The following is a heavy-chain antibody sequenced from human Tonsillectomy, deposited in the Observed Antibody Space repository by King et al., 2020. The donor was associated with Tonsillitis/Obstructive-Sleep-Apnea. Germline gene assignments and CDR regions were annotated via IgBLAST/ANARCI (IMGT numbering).Heavy chain of an antibody. J-gene: IGHJ5*02. CDR1: GGSFSGYY. V-gene: IGHV4-34*01. CDR2: INHSGST. CDR3: ARGGEILRLCSSTSCYKNWFDP. Sequence: VQLQQWGAGLLKPSETLSLTCGVYGGSFSGYYWSWIRQPPGKGLEWIGEINHSGSTNYNPSLKSRVTISVDTSKNQLSLKLYSVTAADTAVYYCARGGEILRLCSSTSCYKNWFDPWGQGTLVTVSS. D-gene: IGHD2-2*02.